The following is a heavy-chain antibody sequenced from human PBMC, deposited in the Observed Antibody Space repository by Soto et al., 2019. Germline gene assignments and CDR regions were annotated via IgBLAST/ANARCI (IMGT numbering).Heavy chain of an antibody. Sequence: SETLSLTCTVSGGSISSGDYYWSWIRQPPGRGLEWIGYIYYSGSTYYNPSLKSRVTISVDTSKNQFSLKLSSVTAADTAVYYCARVVTMIVVDSFDIWGQGTMVTVS. V-gene: IGHV4-30-4*01. D-gene: IGHD3-22*01. J-gene: IGHJ3*02. CDR1: GGSISSGDYY. CDR2: IYYSGST. CDR3: ARVVTMIVVDSFDI.